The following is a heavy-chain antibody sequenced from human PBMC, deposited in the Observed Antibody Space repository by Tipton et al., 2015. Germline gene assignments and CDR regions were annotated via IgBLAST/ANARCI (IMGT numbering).Heavy chain of an antibody. J-gene: IGHJ4*02. CDR2: ISTSTT. CDR3: ARDWFGELFPYYFDY. CDR1: GFTFSSYS. V-gene: IGHV3-48*01. D-gene: IGHD3-10*01. Sequence: SLRLSCAASGFTFSSYSMNWVRRAPGKGLEWLSYISTSTTYYAESVRGRFTISRDNVKNSLYLQMNSLRAEDTAVYYCARDWFGELFPYYFDYWGQGTLVTVSS.